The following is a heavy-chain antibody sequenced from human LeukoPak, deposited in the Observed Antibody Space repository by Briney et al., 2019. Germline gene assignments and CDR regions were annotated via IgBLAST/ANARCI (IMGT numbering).Heavy chain of an antibody. V-gene: IGHV3-48*04. D-gene: IGHD3-22*01. J-gene: IGHJ4*02. Sequence: GGSLRLSCAASGFSFSSYSMNWVRQAPGKGLEWVSYISSSTTTIYYADSVKGRFTISRDNAKNSLYLQMNSLRAEDTAVYYCARVGPYDSSGYYGPTNSNYFDYWGQGTLVTVSS. CDR1: GFSFSSYS. CDR3: ARVGPYDSSGYYGPTNSNYFDY. CDR2: ISSSTTTI.